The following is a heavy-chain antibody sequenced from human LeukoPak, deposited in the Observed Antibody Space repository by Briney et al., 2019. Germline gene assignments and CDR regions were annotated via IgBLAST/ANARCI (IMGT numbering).Heavy chain of an antibody. CDR3: ARGQYCSGGSCYDLDY. V-gene: IGHV4-59*01. D-gene: IGHD2-15*01. J-gene: IGHJ4*02. Sequence: SETLSLTCTVSGGSISSYYWSWIRQPPGKGLEWIGYIYYSGSTNCNPSLKSRVTISVDTSKNQFSLKLSSVTAADTAVYYCARGQYCSGGSCYDLDYWGQGTLVTVSS. CDR1: GGSISSYY. CDR2: IYYSGST.